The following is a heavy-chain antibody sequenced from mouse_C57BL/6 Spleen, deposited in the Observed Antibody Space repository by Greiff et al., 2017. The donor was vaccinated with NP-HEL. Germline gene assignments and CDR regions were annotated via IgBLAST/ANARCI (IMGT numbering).Heavy chain of an antibody. CDR1: GYTFTDYY. CDR2: INPNNGGT. D-gene: IGHD3-1*01. Sequence: EVQLQQSGPELVKPGASVKISCKASGYTFTDYYMNWVKQSHGKSLEWIGDINPNNGGTSYNQKFKGKATLTVDKSSSTAYMELRSLTSADSAVYYCARSGYGFYYYAMDYWGQGTSVTVSS. J-gene: IGHJ4*01. V-gene: IGHV1-26*01. CDR3: ARSGYGFYYYAMDY.